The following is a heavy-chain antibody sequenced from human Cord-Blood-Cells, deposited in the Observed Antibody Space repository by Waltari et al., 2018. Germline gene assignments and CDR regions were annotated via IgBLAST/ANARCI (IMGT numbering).Heavy chain of an antibody. D-gene: IGHD5-18*01. V-gene: IGHV4-34*01. CDR3: ARGAPGYSYGPYYYYYYMDV. CDR2: INHSGST. CDR1: GGSFSGYY. Sequence: QVQLQQWGAGRLKPSETLSLNCAVYGGSFSGYYWSWNRQPPGKGREWIGEINHSGSTNSNPSFKSRVTISVATSKNQFSLKLSSVTAADTAVYYCARGAPGYSYGPYYYYYYMDVWGKGTTVTVSS. J-gene: IGHJ6*03.